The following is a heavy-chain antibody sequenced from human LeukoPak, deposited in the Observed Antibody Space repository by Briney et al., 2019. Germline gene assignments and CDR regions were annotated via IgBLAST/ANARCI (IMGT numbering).Heavy chain of an antibody. Sequence: GGSLRLSCAASGFTFDDYGMSWVRQAPGKGLEWVSGINWNGGSTGYADSVKGRFTISRDNAKNSLYLQMNSLRAEDTALYYCARRPYCSSTSCDRASLDYWGQGTLVTVSS. V-gene: IGHV3-20*04. D-gene: IGHD2-2*01. J-gene: IGHJ4*02. CDR2: INWNGGST. CDR1: GFTFDDYG. CDR3: ARRPYCSSTSCDRASLDY.